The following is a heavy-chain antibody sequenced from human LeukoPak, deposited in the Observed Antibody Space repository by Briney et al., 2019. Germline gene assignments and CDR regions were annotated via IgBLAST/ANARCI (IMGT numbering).Heavy chain of an antibody. CDR2: ISSSSSYI. CDR1: GFTFSSYS. J-gene: IGHJ4*02. Sequence: RTGGSLRLSCAASGFTFSSYSMNWVRQAPGKGLEWVSSISSSSSYIYYADSVKGRFTISRDNAKNSLYLQMNSLRAEDTAVYYCARVARDGHLYYFDYWGQGTLVTVSS. CDR3: ARVARDGHLYYFDY. D-gene: IGHD5-24*01. V-gene: IGHV3-21*01.